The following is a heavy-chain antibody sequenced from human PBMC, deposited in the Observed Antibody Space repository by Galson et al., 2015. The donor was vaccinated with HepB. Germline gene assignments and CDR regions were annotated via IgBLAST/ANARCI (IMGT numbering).Heavy chain of an antibody. D-gene: IGHD6-19*01. Sequence: SLRLSCAASGFPFSYYAMTWVRQAPGKGLEWASAITPSGDNTYSADSLKGRFSISRDNSKNTVFLQMNSLRADDTAIYFCAKVFPEKTDGWYRQALYYFDSWGQGTRVTVSS. J-gene: IGHJ4*02. V-gene: IGHV3-23*01. CDR2: ITPSGDNT. CDR3: AKVFPEKTDGWYRQALYYFDS. CDR1: GFPFSYYA.